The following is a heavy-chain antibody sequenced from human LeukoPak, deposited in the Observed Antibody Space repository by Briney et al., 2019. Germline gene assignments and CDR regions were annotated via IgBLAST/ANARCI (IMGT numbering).Heavy chain of an antibody. Sequence: SVKVSCKASGGTFRSYAISWVRQAPGQGLEWMGRIIPIFGTANYAQKFKGRVTITTDESTSTAYVELSSLRSEDTAVYYCARGAYSSGWPNWFDPWGQGTLVTVSS. CDR2: IIPIFGTA. V-gene: IGHV1-69*05. CDR3: ARGAYSSGWPNWFDP. CDR1: GGTFRSYA. D-gene: IGHD6-19*01. J-gene: IGHJ5*02.